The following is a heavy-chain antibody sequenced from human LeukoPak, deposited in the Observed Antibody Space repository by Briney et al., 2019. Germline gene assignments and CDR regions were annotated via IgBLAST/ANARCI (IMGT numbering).Heavy chain of an antibody. Sequence: GGSLRLSCAASGLTFRTYGMHWVPQAPGKGLEWVAFIRYDGSNKYYADSVKGRFTISRDNSKNTLYLQMNSLRAEDTAVYYCAKAVSGSYFDYFDYWGQGTLVTVSS. J-gene: IGHJ4*02. CDR1: GLTFRTYG. D-gene: IGHD1-26*01. CDR3: AKAVSGSYFDYFDY. CDR2: IRYDGSNK. V-gene: IGHV3-30*02.